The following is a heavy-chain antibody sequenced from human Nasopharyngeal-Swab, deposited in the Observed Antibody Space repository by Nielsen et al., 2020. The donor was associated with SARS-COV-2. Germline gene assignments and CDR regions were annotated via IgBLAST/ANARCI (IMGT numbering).Heavy chain of an antibody. Sequence: SETLSLTCTVSGGSISSYYWSWIRQPAGKGLEWIGRIYTSGSTNYNPSLKSRVTISVDTSKNQFSLKLNSVTAADTAVYYCARVPRVSMIVVGPGAFDMWGQGTMVTVSS. CDR2: IYTSGST. D-gene: IGHD3-22*01. V-gene: IGHV4-4*07. J-gene: IGHJ3*02. CDR3: ARVPRVSMIVVGPGAFDM. CDR1: GGSISSYY.